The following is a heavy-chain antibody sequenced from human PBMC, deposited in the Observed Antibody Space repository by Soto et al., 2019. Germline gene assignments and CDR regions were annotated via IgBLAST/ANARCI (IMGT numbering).Heavy chain of an antibody. CDR1: GASVSGFY. D-gene: IGHD1-1*01. CDR2: IYATGTT. Sequence: TSETLSLTCTVSGASVSGFYWSWIRKSAGKGLEWIGRIYATGTTDYNPSLKSRVMMSVDTSKKQFSLKLRSVTAADTAVYYCVRDGTKTLRDWFDPWGQGISVTVSS. V-gene: IGHV4-4*07. CDR3: VRDGTKTLRDWFDP. J-gene: IGHJ5*02.